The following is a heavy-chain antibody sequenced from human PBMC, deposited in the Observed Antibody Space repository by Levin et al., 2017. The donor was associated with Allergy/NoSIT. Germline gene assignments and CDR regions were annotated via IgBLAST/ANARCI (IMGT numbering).Heavy chain of an antibody. V-gene: IGHV3-30*18. CDR1: GFRFSIYG. D-gene: IGHD6-13*01. CDR2: ISNDGSRK. J-gene: IGHJ4*02. CDR3: AKAPEGGGNIAAADRDF. Sequence: PGGSLRLSCVASGFRFSIYGMNWVRQAPGKGLEWVAYISNDGSRKYHADSLKGRFSISRDNSKSTLMLQMNSLGVEDTAVYFCAKAPEGGGNIAAADRDFWGQGTLVTVSS.